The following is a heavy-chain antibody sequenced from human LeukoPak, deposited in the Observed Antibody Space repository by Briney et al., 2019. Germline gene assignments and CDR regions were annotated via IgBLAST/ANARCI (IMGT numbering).Heavy chain of an antibody. CDR1: GFTFYNYA. CDR2: ISGGGETT. D-gene: IGHD4-17*01. CDR3: ARDYADYVGYFFFDY. V-gene: IGHV3-23*01. J-gene: IGHJ4*02. Sequence: PGGSLRLSCAASGFTFYNYAMNWIRQAPGKGLEWASSISGGGETTYYADSAKGRFTISRDNSQNTLYLQMNSLRAEDTAVYYCARDYADYVGYFFFDYWGQGTLVTVSS.